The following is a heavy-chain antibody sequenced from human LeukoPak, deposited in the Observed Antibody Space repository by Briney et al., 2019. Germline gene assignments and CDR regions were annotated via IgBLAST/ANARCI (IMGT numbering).Heavy chain of an antibody. D-gene: IGHD1-26*01. J-gene: IGHJ4*02. CDR3: ARTSGSYDY. CDR1: GFTVSSNY. Sequence: GGSVRFSCAASGFTVSSNYMSWVRQAPGKGLEWVSVIYSGGYTYYADSVKGRFTISRDNSKNTLYLQMNSLRAEDTAVYYCARTSGSYDYWGQGTLVTVSS. V-gene: IGHV3-53*01. CDR2: IYSGGYT.